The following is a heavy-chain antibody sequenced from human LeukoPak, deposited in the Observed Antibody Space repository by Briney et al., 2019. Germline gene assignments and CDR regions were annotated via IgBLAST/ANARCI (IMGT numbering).Heavy chain of an antibody. CDR3: ARLYCSSTTCYADGLG. Sequence: PGGSLRLSCAASGFHFNSYGMNWVRQAPGKGLEWISVISGSGGRTYTAESVGGRFTISRDNAKNTLFLQMNTLRAEDTAVYYCARLYCSSTTCYADGLGWGKGTTVTVSS. CDR2: ISGSGGRT. D-gene: IGHD2-2*01. V-gene: IGHV3-23*01. CDR1: GFHFNSYG. J-gene: IGHJ6*04.